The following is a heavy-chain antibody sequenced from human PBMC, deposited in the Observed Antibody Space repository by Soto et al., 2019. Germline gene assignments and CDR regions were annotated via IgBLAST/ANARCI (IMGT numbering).Heavy chain of an antibody. CDR1: GGTFGNSA. CDR2: IVPMFGTA. Sequence: QVQLVQSGAEVKKPGSSVNVSCKTSGGTFGNSAVAWVRQAPGQGLEWMGGIVPMFGTANYAQKFQGRLTITADDSTSTAYMEVRSLRSDDTAVYYCARDGDPESAFWGGPLGGGRFDPWGQGTLVTVSS. J-gene: IGHJ5*02. V-gene: IGHV1-69*12. D-gene: IGHD3-16*01. CDR3: ARDGDPESAFWGGPLGGGRFDP.